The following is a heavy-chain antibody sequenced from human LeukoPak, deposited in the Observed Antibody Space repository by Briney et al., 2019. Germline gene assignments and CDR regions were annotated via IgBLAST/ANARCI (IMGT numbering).Heavy chain of an antibody. CDR3: ASSGYCSSTSCYDLVY. CDR1: GFTFSSYS. V-gene: IGHV3-21*01. D-gene: IGHD2-2*01. J-gene: IGHJ4*02. CDR2: ISSSSSYI. Sequence: GGSLRLSCAASGFTFSSYSMNGVRQAPGKGLEWVSSISSSSSYIYYADSVKGRFTISRDNAKNSLYLQMNSLRAEDTAVYYCASSGYCSSTSCYDLVYWGQGTLVTVSS.